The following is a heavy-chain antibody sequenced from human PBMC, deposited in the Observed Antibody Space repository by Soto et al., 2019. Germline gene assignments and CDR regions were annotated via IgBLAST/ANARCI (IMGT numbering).Heavy chain of an antibody. Sequence: GGSLRLSCAASGFTFSSYAMSWVRQAPGKGLEWVSAISGSGGSTYYADSVKGRFTISRDNSKNTLYLQVNSLRAEDTAVYYCAKARTGTTFYFDYWGQGTLVTVSS. J-gene: IGHJ4*02. CDR2: ISGSGGST. CDR1: GFTFSSYA. D-gene: IGHD1-7*01. V-gene: IGHV3-23*01. CDR3: AKARTGTTFYFDY.